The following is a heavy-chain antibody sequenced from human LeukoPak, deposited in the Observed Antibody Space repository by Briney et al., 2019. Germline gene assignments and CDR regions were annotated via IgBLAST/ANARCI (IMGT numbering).Heavy chain of an antibody. V-gene: IGHV1-8*01. CDR2: MNPNSGNT. J-gene: IGHJ5*02. CDR1: GYTFTSYD. Sequence: ASVKVSCKASGYTFTSYDINWVRQATGQGLEWMGWMNPNSGNTGYAQKFQGRVTMTRNTSISTAYMELSSLRSEDTAVYYCARGITMVRGVRRFDPWGQGTLVTVSS. D-gene: IGHD3-10*01. CDR3: ARGITMVRGVRRFDP.